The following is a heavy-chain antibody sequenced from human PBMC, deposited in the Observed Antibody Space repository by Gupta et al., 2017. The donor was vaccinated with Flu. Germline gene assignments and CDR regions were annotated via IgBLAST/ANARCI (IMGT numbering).Heavy chain of an antibody. CDR1: GYTFTSYA. V-gene: IGHV1-3*01. CDR2: INAGNGNT. CDR3: ARDKYYYGSGSSPNWFDP. Sequence: QVQLVQSGAEVKKPGASVKVSCKASGYTFTSYAMHWVRKAPGQRLEWMGWINAGNGNTKYSQKFQGRVTITRDTSASTAYMELSSLRSEDTAVYYCARDKYYYGSGSSPNWFDPWGQGTLVTVSS. J-gene: IGHJ5*02. D-gene: IGHD3-10*01.